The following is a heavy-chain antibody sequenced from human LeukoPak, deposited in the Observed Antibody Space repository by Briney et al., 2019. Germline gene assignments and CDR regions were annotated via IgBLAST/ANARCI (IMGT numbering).Heavy chain of an antibody. CDR3: AKDMRQARYCSGGSCCLFFY. V-gene: IGHV3-23*01. D-gene: IGHD2-15*01. J-gene: IGHJ4*02. CDR2: ISGSGGST. Sequence: GGSLRLSCAASGFTFSSYAMSWVRQAPGKGLEWVSAISGSGGSTYYADSVKGRFTICRDNSKNTLYMQMNSLRAARTAVSCCAKDMRQARYCSGGSCCLFFYWGQGTLVTVSS. CDR1: GFTFSSYA.